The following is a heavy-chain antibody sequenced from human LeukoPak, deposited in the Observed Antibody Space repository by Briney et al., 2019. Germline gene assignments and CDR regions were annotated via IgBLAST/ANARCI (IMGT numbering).Heavy chain of an antibody. CDR3: AANLYDFWSGYYGRFDY. J-gene: IGHJ4*02. CDR1: GGTFSSYT. CDR2: IIPILGIA. Sequence: SVKVSCKASGGTFSSYTISWVRQAPGQGLEWMGRIIPILGIANYAQKFQGRVTITADKSTSTAYMGLSSLRSEDTAVYYCAANLYDFWSGYYGRFDYWGQGTLVTVSS. D-gene: IGHD3-3*01. V-gene: IGHV1-69*02.